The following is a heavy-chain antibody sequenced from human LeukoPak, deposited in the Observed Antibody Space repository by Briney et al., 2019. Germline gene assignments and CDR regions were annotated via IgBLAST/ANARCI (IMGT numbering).Heavy chain of an antibody. V-gene: IGHV3-23*01. J-gene: IGHJ4*02. CDR3: AKAIKYGSGWYNAKYYFDY. D-gene: IGHD6-19*01. CDR1: GFTFSRYA. Sequence: GGSLRLSCAASGFTFSRYAMSWVRQAPGKGLEWVSAISGSGGSTYYADSVKGRFTISRDNSKNTLYLQMNSLRAEDTAVYYCAKAIKYGSGWYNAKYYFDYWGQGTLVTVSS. CDR2: ISGSGGST.